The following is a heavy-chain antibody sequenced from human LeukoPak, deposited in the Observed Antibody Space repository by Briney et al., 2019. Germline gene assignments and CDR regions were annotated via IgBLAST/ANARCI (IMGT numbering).Heavy chain of an antibody. CDR3: AKDKGPQTTYYYGMDV. CDR2: ISWNSGSI. V-gene: IGHV3-9*01. CDR1: GFTFDDYA. D-gene: IGHD1-1*01. Sequence: GGSLRLSCAASGFTFDDYAMHWVRQAPGKGLEWVSGISWNSGSIGYADSVKGRFTISRDNAKNSLYLQMNSLRAEDTALYYCAKDKGPQTTYYYGMDVWGQGTTVTVSS. J-gene: IGHJ6*02.